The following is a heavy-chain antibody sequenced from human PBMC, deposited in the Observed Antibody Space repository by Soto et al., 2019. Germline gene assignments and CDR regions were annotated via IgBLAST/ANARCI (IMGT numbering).Heavy chain of an antibody. CDR3: ARVLGQLQQQLAPDY. CDR2: ISAYNGNT. J-gene: IGHJ4*02. CDR1: GYTFTSYG. Sequence: AASVKVSCKASGYTFTSYGISWVRQAPGQGLEWMGWISAYNGNTNYAQKLQGRVTMTTDTSTSTAYMELRSLRSDDTAVYYCARVLGQLQQQLAPDYWGQGTLVTISS. D-gene: IGHD6-13*01. V-gene: IGHV1-18*04.